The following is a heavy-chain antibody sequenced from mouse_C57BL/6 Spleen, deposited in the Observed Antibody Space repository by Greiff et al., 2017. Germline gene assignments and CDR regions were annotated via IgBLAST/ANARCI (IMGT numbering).Heavy chain of an antibody. V-gene: IGHV14-1*01. D-gene: IGHD2-1*01. Sequence: EVQLQQSGAELVRPGASVKLSCTASGFNIKDYYMHWVKQRPEQGLEWIGRIDPEDGDTEYAPKFQGKATMTADTSSNTAYLQLSSLTSEDTAVYYCTTWPLYYKGHYFDYWGQGTTLTVSS. J-gene: IGHJ2*01. CDR1: GFNIKDYY. CDR2: IDPEDGDT. CDR3: TTWPLYYKGHYFDY.